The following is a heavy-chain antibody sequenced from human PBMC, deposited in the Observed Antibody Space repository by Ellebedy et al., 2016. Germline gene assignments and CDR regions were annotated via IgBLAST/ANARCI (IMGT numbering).Heavy chain of an antibody. CDR2: ISYDGSNK. V-gene: IGHV3-30*18. Sequence: GESLKISXAASGFTFSSYGMQWVRQAPGKGLEWVAVISYDGSNKYYADSVKGRFTISRDNSKNTLYLQMNSLRAEDTAVYYCAKGFYGDYADYYYYYGMDVWGQGTTVTVSS. CDR3: AKGFYGDYADYYYYYGMDV. CDR1: GFTFSSYG. D-gene: IGHD4-17*01. J-gene: IGHJ6*02.